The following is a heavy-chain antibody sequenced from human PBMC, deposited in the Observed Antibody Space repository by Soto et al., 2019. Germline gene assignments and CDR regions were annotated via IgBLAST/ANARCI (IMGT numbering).Heavy chain of an antibody. CDR2: FDPEDGET. CDR1: GYTLTELS. J-gene: IGHJ4*02. Sequence: VASVKVSCKVSGYTLTELSMHWVRQAPGKGLEWMGGFDPEDGETIYAQKFQGRVTMTEDTSTDTAYMELSSLRSEDTAVYYCARSTMVRGVIILDYWGQGTLVTVSS. V-gene: IGHV1-24*01. CDR3: ARSTMVRGVIILDY. D-gene: IGHD3-10*01.